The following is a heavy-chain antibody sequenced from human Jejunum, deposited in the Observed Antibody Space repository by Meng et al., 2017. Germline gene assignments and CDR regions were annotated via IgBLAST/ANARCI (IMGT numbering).Heavy chain of an antibody. D-gene: IGHD3-3*01. CDR1: GWFFGGHY. CDR2: INGGGRA. Sequence: VELLQEVVGELKCCGSLTLRWGVYGWFFGGHYWNWFSELPGEGLEWGGEINGGGRAQYNPSLGRRVTVSVDTSKSQYSLKLISVTAAETGVYYCVVSKWSANYWGQGTLVTVSS. J-gene: IGHJ4*02. CDR3: VVSKWSANY. V-gene: IGHV4-34*01.